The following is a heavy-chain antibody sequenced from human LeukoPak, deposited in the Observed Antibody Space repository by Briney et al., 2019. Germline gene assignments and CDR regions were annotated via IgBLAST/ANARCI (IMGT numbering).Heavy chain of an antibody. V-gene: IGHV3-23*01. J-gene: IGHJ4*01. CDR2: ISNGGGGT. CDR1: GFTFSNCA. Sequence: LGGSLRLSCAASGFTFSNCAMNWVRQAPGKGLEWVSVISNGGGGTFYADSVKGRFTISRDNSKNTLYLQMNSLRAEDTAVYYCARNGQFGVVDYWGQGTLVTVSS. CDR3: ARNGQFGVVDY. D-gene: IGHD3-3*01.